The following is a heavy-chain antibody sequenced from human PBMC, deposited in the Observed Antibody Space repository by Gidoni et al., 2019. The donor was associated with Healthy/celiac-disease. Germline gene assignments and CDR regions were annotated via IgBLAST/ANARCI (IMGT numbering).Heavy chain of an antibody. V-gene: IGHV4-61*01. CDR2: IYYSGST. CDR3: ASSGIAVAAGDG. D-gene: IGHD6-19*01. J-gene: IGHJ4*02. CDR1: VASVSSGSYY. Sequence: QMQLQESGPGLVKPSETLSLPCTVSVASVSSGSYYWSWIRQPPGKGLEWIGYIYYSGSTNYNPSLKSRVTISVDTAKNQFSRKLSSVTAADTAGYYWASSGIAVAAGDGWGQGTLVTVSS.